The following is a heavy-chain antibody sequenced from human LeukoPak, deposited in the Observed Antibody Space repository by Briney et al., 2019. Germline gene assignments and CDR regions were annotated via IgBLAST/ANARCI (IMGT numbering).Heavy chain of an antibody. Sequence: GGSLRLSCAAPGFTFSSYAMNWVRQAPGKGLEWVSAISGRGSSTYYADSVKGRFSLSRDNSKNTLHLQMNSLRAEDTAVYYCAQLKYRNDDYYYGMDVWGPGTMVTVSS. CDR2: ISGRGSST. V-gene: IGHV3-23*01. D-gene: IGHD2-2*02. CDR1: GFTFSSYA. CDR3: AQLKYRNDDYYYGMDV. J-gene: IGHJ6*02.